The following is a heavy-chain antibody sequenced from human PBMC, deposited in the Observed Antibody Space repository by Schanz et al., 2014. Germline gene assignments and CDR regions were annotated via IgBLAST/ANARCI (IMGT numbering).Heavy chain of an antibody. V-gene: IGHV3-23*01. D-gene: IGHD4-17*01. CDR1: GFTFSSYA. Sequence: EVQLLESGGGLVQPGGSLRLSCAASGFTFSSYAMSWVRQAPGKGLEWVSSISHSGGSKYYADSVKGRFTISRDNSKNILYLQMNSLRAEDTAVYYCARPRCDYGEVDYWGQGTLVTVSS. J-gene: IGHJ4*02. CDR3: ARPRCDYGEVDY. CDR2: ISHSGGSK.